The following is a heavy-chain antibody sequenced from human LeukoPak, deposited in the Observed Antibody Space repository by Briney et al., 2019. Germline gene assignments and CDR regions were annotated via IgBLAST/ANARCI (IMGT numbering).Heavy chain of an antibody. CDR3: AREVGRYCSSTSCNDDAFDI. D-gene: IGHD2-2*01. J-gene: IGHJ3*02. Sequence: PSQTLSLTCTVSGGSISSGGYCWSWIRQHPGKGLEWIGYIYYSGSTYYNPSLKSRVTISVDTSKNQFSLKLSSVTAADTAVYYCAREVGRYCSSTSCNDDAFDIWGQGTMVTVSS. V-gene: IGHV4-31*03. CDR1: GGSISSGGYC. CDR2: IYYSGST.